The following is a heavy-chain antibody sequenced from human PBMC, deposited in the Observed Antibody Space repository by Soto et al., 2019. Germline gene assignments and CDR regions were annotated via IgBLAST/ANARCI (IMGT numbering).Heavy chain of an antibody. CDR3: ARDGLTIAARIYHSQDYSDY. D-gene: IGHD6-6*01. Sequence: RRLSCEASGFMLSNYGMHWVRQAPGKGLEWVAVIWYDGSHKYYADSVKGRFTISRDNSKNTLYLEVNSLRGEDTAVYYCARDGLTIAARIYHSQDYSDYRGRVSLFTASS. CDR2: IWYDGSHK. J-gene: IGHJ4*02. V-gene: IGHV3-33*01. CDR1: GFMLSNYG.